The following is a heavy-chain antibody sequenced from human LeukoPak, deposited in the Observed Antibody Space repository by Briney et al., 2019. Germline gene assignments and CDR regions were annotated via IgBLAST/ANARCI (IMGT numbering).Heavy chain of an antibody. V-gene: IGHV3-15*01. Sequence: GGSLRLSCAAPGFTFTDAWMSWVRQAPGKGLEWVARIKSKGDGGTTDYAAPVRGRFTISRDDSKNTLYLQMNSLETEDTAVYYCTSSYTSGWYGPFDYWGQGTLVTVSS. D-gene: IGHD6-19*01. J-gene: IGHJ4*02. CDR2: IKSKGDGGTT. CDR1: GFTFTDAW. CDR3: TSSYTSGWYGPFDY.